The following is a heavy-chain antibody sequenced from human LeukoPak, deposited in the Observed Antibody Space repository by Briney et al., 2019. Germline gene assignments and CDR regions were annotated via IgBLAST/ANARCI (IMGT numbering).Heavy chain of an antibody. Sequence: SETLSLTCTVSGYSISSGYYWGWIRQPPGKGLEWIGSIYHSGSTYYNPSLKSRVTMSVDTSKNQFSLKLSSVTAADTAVYYCARGTVRGVSDPWGQGTLVTVSS. CDR3: ARGTVRGVSDP. CDR1: GYSISSGYY. CDR2: IYHSGST. D-gene: IGHD3-10*01. V-gene: IGHV4-38-2*02. J-gene: IGHJ5*02.